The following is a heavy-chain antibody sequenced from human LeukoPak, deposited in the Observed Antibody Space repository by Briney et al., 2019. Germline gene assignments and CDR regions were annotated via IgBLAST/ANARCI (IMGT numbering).Heavy chain of an antibody. J-gene: IGHJ3*02. Sequence: PSETLSLTCAVYGGSFSGYYWSWIRQPPGKGLEWIGEINHRGSTNYNPSLKSRVTISVDTSKNQFSLKLSSVTAADTAVYYRARVASHENSSGWHSGGFDIWGQGTMVTVSS. CDR3: ARVASHENSSGWHSGGFDI. D-gene: IGHD6-19*01. CDR1: GGSFSGYY. CDR2: INHRGST. V-gene: IGHV4-34*01.